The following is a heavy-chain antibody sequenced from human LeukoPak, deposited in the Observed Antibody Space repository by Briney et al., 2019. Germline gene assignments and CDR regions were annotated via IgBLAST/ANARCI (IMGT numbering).Heavy chain of an antibody. CDR1: GFTFSSYS. V-gene: IGHV3-48*02. D-gene: IGHD2-15*01. J-gene: IGHJ6*02. CDR2: ISSSSSTI. Sequence: PGGSLRLSCAASGFTFSSYSMNWVRQAPGKGLEWVSYISSSSSTIYYADSVKGRFTISRDNAKNSLYLQMNSLRDEDTAVYYCARTPRSYYYYYGMDVWGQGTTVTVSS. CDR3: ARTPRSYYYYYGMDV.